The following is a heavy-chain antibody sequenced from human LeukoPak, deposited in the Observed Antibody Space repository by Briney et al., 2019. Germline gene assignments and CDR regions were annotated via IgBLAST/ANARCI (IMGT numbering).Heavy chain of an antibody. CDR3: ARGSGDY. CDR1: GGSFSGYY. CDR2: INHSGST. J-gene: IGHJ4*02. V-gene: IGHV4-34*01. Sequence: SETLSLTCAVYGGSFSGYYWSWIRQPPGKGLEWIGEINHSGSTNYNPSLKSRVTISVDTSKNQFSLKLSSVTAADTAVYYCARGSGDYWGQGTLVTFSS. D-gene: IGHD7-27*01.